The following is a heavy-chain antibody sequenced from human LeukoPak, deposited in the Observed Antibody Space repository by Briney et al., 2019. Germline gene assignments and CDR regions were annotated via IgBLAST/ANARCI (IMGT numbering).Heavy chain of an antibody. D-gene: IGHD3-10*01. J-gene: IGHJ4*02. CDR3: VKGRRLWFGESLDYFDY. V-gene: IGHV3-64D*06. CDR2: ISSNGGST. Sequence: QPGGSLRLSCAASGFTFSNYAMHWVRQAPGKGLEYVSTISSNGGSTYYADSVKGRFTISRDNSKNTLYLQMSSLRAEDTAVYYSVKGRRLWFGESLDYFDYWGQGTLVTVSS. CDR1: GFTFSNYA.